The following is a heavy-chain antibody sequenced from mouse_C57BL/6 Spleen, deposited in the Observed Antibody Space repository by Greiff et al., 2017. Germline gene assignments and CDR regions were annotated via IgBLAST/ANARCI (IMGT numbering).Heavy chain of an antibody. CDR2: ISSGSSTI. Sequence: EVKLVESGGGLVKPGGSLKLSCAASGFTFSDYGMHWVRQAPEKGLEWVAYISSGSSTIYYADTVKGRFTISRDNAKNTLFLQMTSLRSEDTAMYYCAREGTSWYFDVWGTGTTVTVSS. V-gene: IGHV5-17*01. CDR3: AREGTSWYFDV. J-gene: IGHJ1*03. CDR1: GFTFSDYG. D-gene: IGHD3-3*01.